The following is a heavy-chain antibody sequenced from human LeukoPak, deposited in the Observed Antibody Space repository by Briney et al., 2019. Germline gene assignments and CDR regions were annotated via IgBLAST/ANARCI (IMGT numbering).Heavy chain of an antibody. J-gene: IGHJ4*02. CDR1: GGPISSSSYY. CDR2: IYYSGST. CDR3: ARQGYCSSTSCYNRGFFDY. V-gene: IGHV4-39*01. D-gene: IGHD2-2*01. Sequence: PSETLSLTCTVSGGPISSSSYYWGWIRQPPGKGLEWIGSIYYSGSTNYNPSLKSRVTIYVDTSRNQFSLKLSSVTAADTAVYYCARQGYCSSTSCYNRGFFDYWGQGTLVTVSS.